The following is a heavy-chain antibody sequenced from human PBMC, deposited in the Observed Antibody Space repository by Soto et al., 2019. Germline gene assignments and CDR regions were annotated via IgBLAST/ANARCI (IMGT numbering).Heavy chain of an antibody. CDR1: GGSISSGGYY. V-gene: IGHV4-31*03. CDR2: IYYSGST. D-gene: IGHD2-2*01. Sequence: QVQLQESRPGLVKPSQTLSLTCTVSGGSISSGGYYWSWIRQHPGKGLEWIGYIYYSGSTYYNPSLKSRVTISVDTSKNQFSLKLSSVTAADTAVYYCARVVRDIVVVPAASHAFDISGQGTMVTVSS. J-gene: IGHJ3*02. CDR3: ARVVRDIVVVPAASHAFDI.